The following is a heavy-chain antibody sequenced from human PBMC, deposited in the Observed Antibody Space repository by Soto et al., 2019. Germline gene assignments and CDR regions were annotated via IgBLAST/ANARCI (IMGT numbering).Heavy chain of an antibody. D-gene: IGHD5-12*01. CDR1: GFTFSDYY. CDR3: ARVKGAYAIDY. V-gene: IGHV3-11*01. J-gene: IGHJ4*02. Sequence: GGSLRLSCAPSGFTFSDYYMSWIRQAPGKGPEWVSYISKSGGTTHYADSVKGRFTISRDNAKNSLYLQMNSLRAEDTALYYCARVKGAYAIDYWGQGTQVTVSS. CDR2: ISKSGGTT.